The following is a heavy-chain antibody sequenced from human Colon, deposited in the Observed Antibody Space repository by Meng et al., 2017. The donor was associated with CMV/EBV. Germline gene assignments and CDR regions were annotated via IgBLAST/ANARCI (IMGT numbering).Heavy chain of an antibody. Sequence: EGSLRLSCAASGFTFSNSALHWVRQAPGKGLEWVALISFDGRSTYYADSVKGRFTVSRDNSRNRLFLQMNSLRLEDTAVYYCARVGDYPGGYFDYWGQGTLVTVSS. CDR2: ISFDGRST. D-gene: IGHD2-21*01. CDR3: ARVGDYPGGYFDY. CDR1: GFTFSNSA. J-gene: IGHJ4*02. V-gene: IGHV3-30*04.